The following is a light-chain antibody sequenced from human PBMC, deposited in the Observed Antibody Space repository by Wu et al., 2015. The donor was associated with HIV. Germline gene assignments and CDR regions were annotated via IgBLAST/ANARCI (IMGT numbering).Light chain of an antibody. CDR2: DAS. J-gene: IGKJ5*01. CDR1: QDIFTY. V-gene: IGKV1-13*02. Sequence: AIQLTQSPSSLSASIGDRVNITCRASQDIFTYLAWYQQTPGKAPRVLIYDASTLQSGVSSRFSGSGSGAXFTLTISGLQREDFAVLFCQQLNSFPLTFGQGSRLEI. CDR3: QQLNSFPLT.